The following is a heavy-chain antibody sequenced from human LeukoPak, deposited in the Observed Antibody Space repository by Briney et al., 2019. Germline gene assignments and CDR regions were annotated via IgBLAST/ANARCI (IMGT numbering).Heavy chain of an antibody. CDR3: ARGFSYSSSSYFQH. D-gene: IGHD6-13*01. CDR1: GGTFSSYA. Sequence: ASVKVSCKASGGTFSSYAISWVRQATGQGLEWMGWMNPNSGNTGYAQKFQGRVTMTRDTSTSTVYMELSSLRSEDTAVYYCARGFSYSSSSYFQHWGQGTLVTVSS. J-gene: IGHJ1*01. CDR2: MNPNSGNT. V-gene: IGHV1-8*02.